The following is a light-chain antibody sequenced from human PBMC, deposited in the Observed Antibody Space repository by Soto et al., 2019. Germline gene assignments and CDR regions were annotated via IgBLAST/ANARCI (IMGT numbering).Light chain of an antibody. CDR2: GAS. J-gene: IGKJ2*01. V-gene: IGKV3-20*01. CDR3: QQYGNSVYS. Sequence: ELVLTQSQGTLSLSTGERATLSCRASQSVSSSSLAWYQQKPGQDPRLLIHGASSRDTVIPDRFSGSGSGTHVTLTISSLEHEELAVYYCQQYGNSVYSFGQGTKLEIK. CDR1: QSVSSSS.